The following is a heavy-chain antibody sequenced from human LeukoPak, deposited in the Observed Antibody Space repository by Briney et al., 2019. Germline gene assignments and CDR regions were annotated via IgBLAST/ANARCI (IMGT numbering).Heavy chain of an antibody. J-gene: IGHJ5*02. CDR2: IYNSGST. CDR1: GGSISSSHYY. CDR3: ARDLYYGSNLRLFDP. D-gene: IGHD3-22*01. V-gene: IGHV4-39*07. Sequence: PLETLSLTCTVSGGSISSSHYYWDWARQPPGKGLEWIGNIYNSGSTYYNPSLKRRVTISIDTSKNQFSLKLSSVTAADTAMYYCARDLYYGSNLRLFDPWGQGTLVTVSS.